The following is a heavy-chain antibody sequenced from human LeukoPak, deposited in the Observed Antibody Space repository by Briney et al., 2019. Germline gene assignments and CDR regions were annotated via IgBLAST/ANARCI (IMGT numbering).Heavy chain of an antibody. J-gene: IGHJ4*02. CDR3: AIFAALANWGRAMRFDY. Sequence: PGGSLRLSCAASGFTFSSYAMSWVRQAPGKGLEWVSAISGSGGSTYYADSVKGRFTISRDNSKNTLYLQMNSLRAEDTAVYYCAIFAALANWGRAMRFDYWGQGTLVTVSS. V-gene: IGHV3-23*01. CDR2: ISGSGGST. D-gene: IGHD7-27*01. CDR1: GFTFSSYA.